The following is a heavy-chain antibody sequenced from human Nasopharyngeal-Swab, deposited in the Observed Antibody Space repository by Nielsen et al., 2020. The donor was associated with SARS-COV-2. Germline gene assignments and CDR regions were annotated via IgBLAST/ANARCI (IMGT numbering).Heavy chain of an antibody. CDR2: IVPALGLP. CDR3: AREGEYGSYDAPDY. D-gene: IGHD3-10*01. CDR1: GYTFKNYG. J-gene: IGHJ4*02. V-gene: IGHV1-69*10. Sequence: SVKVSCKTSGYTFKNYGVTWVRQAPGQGLEWMGGIVPALGLPNYAQNFRGRVTISADRSTTTSYLELSSLRSEDTAIYYCAREGEYGSYDAPDYWGQGTLVTVSS.